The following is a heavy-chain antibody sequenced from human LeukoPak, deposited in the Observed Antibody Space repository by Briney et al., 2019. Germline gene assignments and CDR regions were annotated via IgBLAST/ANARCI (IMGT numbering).Heavy chain of an antibody. Sequence: SETLSLTCTVSGDSIRSYYWSWIRQPPGKGLEWIGHIDDSGSANRHPSLKSRVTISVDTSKNQFSLKLSSVTAADTAVYYCARHLRSRPDAFDIWGQGTMVTVSS. CDR1: GDSIRSYY. D-gene: IGHD1-26*01. J-gene: IGHJ3*02. CDR3: ARHLRSRPDAFDI. CDR2: IDDSGSA. V-gene: IGHV4-59*08.